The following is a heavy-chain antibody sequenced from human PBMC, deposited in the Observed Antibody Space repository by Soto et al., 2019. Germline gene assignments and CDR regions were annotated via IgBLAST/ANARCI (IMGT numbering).Heavy chain of an antibody. J-gene: IGHJ6*02. D-gene: IGHD5-12*01. CDR1: GGSISSRNW. V-gene: IGHV4-4*02. CDR2: IYHSGST. CDR3: ARVNSGDGLVTTIYYYGMDV. Sequence: SETLSLTCAVSGGSISSRNWWSWVRQPPGKGLEWIGEIYHSGSTNYNPSLESRVTISVDESKNQFSLKLSSVTAADTAVYYCARVNSGDGLVTTIYYYGMDVWGQGTTVTVSS.